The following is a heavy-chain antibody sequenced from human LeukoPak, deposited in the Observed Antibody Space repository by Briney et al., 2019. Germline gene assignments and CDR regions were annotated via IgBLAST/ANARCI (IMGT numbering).Heavy chain of an antibody. D-gene: IGHD3-9*01. CDR3: ARDASADILTGYYLRKNPPPTY. CDR2: ITSSSSYI. CDR1: AITFSSYS. Sequence: GRSLRLSWALSAITFSSYSMNWVRQAPGKGLEWVSSITSSSSYINYADSVKGRFTISRDSATISLYLQMNSLRAEDTAVYYCARDASADILTGYYLRKNPPPTYWGQGTLVTVSS. V-gene: IGHV3-21*01. J-gene: IGHJ4*02.